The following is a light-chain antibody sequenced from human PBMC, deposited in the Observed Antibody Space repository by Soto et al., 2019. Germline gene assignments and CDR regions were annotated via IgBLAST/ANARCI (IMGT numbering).Light chain of an antibody. CDR3: LQYEIFPRT. Sequence: DIQMTQSPSSLSATVGDRVTITCQASHDLRKNLNWYQQKPGQAPKLLTYDASNMETGVPSRFTGSGSGTDFTVAISSLQPEDIATYYCLQYEIFPRTFGQGTRLESK. J-gene: IGKJ5*01. CDR1: HDLRKN. V-gene: IGKV1-33*01. CDR2: DAS.